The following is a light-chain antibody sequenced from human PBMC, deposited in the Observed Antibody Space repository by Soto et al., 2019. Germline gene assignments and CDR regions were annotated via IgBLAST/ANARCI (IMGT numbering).Light chain of an antibody. Sequence: EIVLTQSPGTLSLSPGERATLSCRASQSVSSIYLAWYQQKPGQAPRLLIYGASSRATGIPDRFSGSGSGTHFTLTISRLEPEDFAVYYCQQYGSSPPYTFGQGTKLEIK. V-gene: IGKV3-20*01. J-gene: IGKJ2*01. CDR2: GAS. CDR1: QSVSSIY. CDR3: QQYGSSPPYT.